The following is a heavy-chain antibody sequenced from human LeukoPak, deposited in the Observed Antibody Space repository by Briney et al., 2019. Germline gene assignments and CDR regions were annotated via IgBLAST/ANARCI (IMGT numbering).Heavy chain of an antibody. CDR3: AKEKESSGYFDY. CDR1: GFTFSTYA. CDR2: ISGSGGRT. Sequence: GGSLRLSCAASGFTFSTYAMSWVPQAPGKGQEWVSAISGSGGRTYYADSVKGRFTISRDNSKNTLYLQMNSLRAEDTAVYYCAKEKESSGYFDYWGEGTLVTVSS. V-gene: IGHV3-23*01. D-gene: IGHD3-10*01. J-gene: IGHJ4*02.